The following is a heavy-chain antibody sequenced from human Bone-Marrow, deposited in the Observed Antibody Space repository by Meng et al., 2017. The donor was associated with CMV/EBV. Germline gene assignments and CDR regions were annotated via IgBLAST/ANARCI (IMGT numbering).Heavy chain of an antibody. CDR3: ARILRGDFWSGYYYYYYYGMDV. D-gene: IGHD3-3*01. CDR1: GFTFGDYA. V-gene: IGHV3-7*01. CDR2: IKQDGSEK. J-gene: IGHJ6*01. Sequence: GESLKISCTASGFTFGDYAMSWVRQAPGKGLEWVANIKQDGSEKYYVDSVKGRFTISRDNAKKSLNLQMNSLRAEDTAVYYCARILRGDFWSGYYYYYYYGMDVWGQGTTVTGSS.